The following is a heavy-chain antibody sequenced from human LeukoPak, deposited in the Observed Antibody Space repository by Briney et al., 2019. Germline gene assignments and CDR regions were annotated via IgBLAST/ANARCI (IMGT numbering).Heavy chain of an antibody. Sequence: ASVKVSCKASGYTFTSYGISWVRQAPGQGLEWMGWIGAYNGNTNYAQKLQGRVTMTTDTSTSTAYMELRSLRSDDTAVYYCARLLSSVRGVISYYFDYWGRGTLVTVSS. V-gene: IGHV1-18*01. J-gene: IGHJ4*02. CDR3: ARLLSSVRGVISYYFDY. CDR2: IGAYNGNT. D-gene: IGHD3-10*01. CDR1: GYTFTSYG.